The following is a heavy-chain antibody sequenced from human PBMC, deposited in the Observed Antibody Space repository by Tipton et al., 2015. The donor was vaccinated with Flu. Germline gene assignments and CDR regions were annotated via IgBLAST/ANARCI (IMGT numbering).Heavy chain of an antibody. CDR2: ISGSGGIT. D-gene: IGHD1-26*01. V-gene: IGHV3-23*01. J-gene: IGHJ4*02. CDR3: AEGFVTRGAHFEY. CDR1: GFNFSNNE. Sequence: SLRLSCVVSGFNFSNNEMNWVRQAPGKGLEWVSAISGSGGITYYADSVKGRFTIARDNSKNTLFLQMNSLRAEDTALYYCAEGFVTRGAHFEYWGQGTPVTVSS.